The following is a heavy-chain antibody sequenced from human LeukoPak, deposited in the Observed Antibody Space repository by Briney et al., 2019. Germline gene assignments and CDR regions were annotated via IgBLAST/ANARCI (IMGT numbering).Heavy chain of an antibody. V-gene: IGHV3-15*01. J-gene: IGHJ4*02. CDR2: VKSRADGGSS. CDR1: GFSFRDAY. D-gene: IGHD1-1*01. Sequence: KLGGSLRLSCTTSGFSFRDAYMSWVRQSPGKGLEWVGRVKSRADGGSSDYAGPVKGRFSISRDDSKNTVCLEMNNLRTDDTALYYCTTDRMTRNGFFDYWGQGTLVTVSS. CDR3: TTDRMTRNGFFDY.